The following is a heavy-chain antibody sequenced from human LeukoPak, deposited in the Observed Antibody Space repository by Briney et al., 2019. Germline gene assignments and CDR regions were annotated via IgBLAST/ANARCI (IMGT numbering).Heavy chain of an antibody. V-gene: IGHV5-51*01. CDR2: IYPGDSDT. J-gene: IGHJ3*02. Sequence: GESLKISRKGSGYSFTSSWIGWVRQMPGKGLEWMGIIYPGDSDTRYSPSFQGQVTISADKSISTAYLQWSSLKASDTAMYYCARRSTGIVGTYRYAFDIWGQGTMVTVSS. CDR3: ARRSTGIVGTYRYAFDI. D-gene: IGHD1-26*01. CDR1: GYSFTSSW.